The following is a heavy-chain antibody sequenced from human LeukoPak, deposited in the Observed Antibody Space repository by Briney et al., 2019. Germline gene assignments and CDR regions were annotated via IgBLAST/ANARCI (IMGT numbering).Heavy chain of an antibody. CDR1: GYTSTSYD. V-gene: IGHV1-8*03. D-gene: IGHD3-3*01. J-gene: IGHJ3*02. CDR2: MNPNSGNT. CDR3: ARGDRGFWSGYYAFDI. Sequence: ASVKVSCKASGYTSTSYDINWVRQATGQGLEWMGWMNPNSGNTGYAQKFQGRVTITRNTSISTAYMELSSLRSEDTAVYYCARGDRGFWSGYYAFDIWGQGTMVAVSS.